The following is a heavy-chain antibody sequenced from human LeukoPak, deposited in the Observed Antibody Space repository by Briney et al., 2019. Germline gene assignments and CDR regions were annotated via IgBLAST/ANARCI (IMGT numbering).Heavy chain of an antibody. Sequence: SETLSLTCTVSGGSISSSSYYWGWIRQPPGTGLEWIGRIYYSGSTYYNPSLKSRVTISVDTSKNQFSLKLSSVTAADTAVYYCARHGVYSYAPPDAFDIWGQGTMVTVSS. J-gene: IGHJ3*02. V-gene: IGHV4-39*01. CDR1: GGSISSSSYY. CDR2: IYYSGST. D-gene: IGHD5-18*01. CDR3: ARHGVYSYAPPDAFDI.